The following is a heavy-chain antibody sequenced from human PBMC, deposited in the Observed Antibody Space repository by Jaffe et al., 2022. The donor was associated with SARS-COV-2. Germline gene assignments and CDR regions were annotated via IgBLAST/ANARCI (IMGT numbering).Heavy chain of an antibody. CDR1: GDSVSSNLAA. CDR2: TYYRSKWYN. Sequence: QVQLQQSGPGLVKPSQTLSLSCAISGDSVSSNLAAWNWIRQSPSRGLEWLGRTYYRSKWYNEYAVSVKSRITINPDTTKNQFSLQLNSVTPEDTAVYYCARTYSSSKPAQIDNWGQGTLVTVSS. D-gene: IGHD6-13*01. V-gene: IGHV6-1*01. CDR3: ARTYSSSKPAQIDN. J-gene: IGHJ4*02.